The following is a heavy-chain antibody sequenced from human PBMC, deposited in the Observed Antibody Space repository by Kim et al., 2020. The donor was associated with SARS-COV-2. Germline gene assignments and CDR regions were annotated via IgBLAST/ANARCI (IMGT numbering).Heavy chain of an antibody. V-gene: IGHV4-59*01. J-gene: IGHJ5*02. Sequence: SETLSLTCTVSGGSISSYYWSWIRQPPGKGLEWIGYIYYSGSTNYNPSLKSRSTISVDTSKNQFSLKLSSVTAADTVSYYCSRGWGYCSGGSCYDNRFDP. CDR1: GGSISSYY. CDR2: IYYSGST. CDR3: SRGWGYCSGGSCYDNRFDP. D-gene: IGHD2-15*01.